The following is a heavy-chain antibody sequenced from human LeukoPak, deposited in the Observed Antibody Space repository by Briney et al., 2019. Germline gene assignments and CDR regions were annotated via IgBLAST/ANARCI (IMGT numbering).Heavy chain of an antibody. D-gene: IGHD3-3*01. J-gene: IGHJ4*02. Sequence: EASVKVSCKASGYTFTSYGISWVRQALGQGLEWMGWISAYNGNTNYAQKLQGRVTMTTDTSTSTAYMELRSLRSDDTAVYYCARVWSGYLIDYWGQGTLVTVSS. CDR2: ISAYNGNT. CDR3: ARVWSGYLIDY. V-gene: IGHV1-18*01. CDR1: GYTFTSYG.